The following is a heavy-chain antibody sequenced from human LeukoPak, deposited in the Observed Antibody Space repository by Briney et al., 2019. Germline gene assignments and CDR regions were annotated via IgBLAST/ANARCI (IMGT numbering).Heavy chain of an antibody. CDR1: GLTFSRYA. CDR3: ARVRPIVTVTYLDY. V-gene: IGHV3-23*01. Sequence: PGGSLRLSCAASGLTFSRYAMSWVRQAPGKGLEWVSHLSASGGGAFYADSVKGRFTISRDNAKNSLYLQMNSLRAEDTAVYYCARVRPIVTVTYLDYWGRGTLVTVSS. J-gene: IGHJ4*02. D-gene: IGHD4-17*01. CDR2: LSASGGGA.